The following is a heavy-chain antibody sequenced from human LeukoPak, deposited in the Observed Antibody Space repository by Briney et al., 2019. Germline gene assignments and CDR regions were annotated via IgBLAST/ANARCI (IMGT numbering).Heavy chain of an antibody. D-gene: IGHD4-11*01. CDR2: ITGGGGGT. V-gene: IGHV3-23*01. Sequence: TGGSLRLSCAASGFSFSSYAMSWVRQAPGKGLEWVSSITGGGGGTYYADSAKGRFTISRDNSKNTLYLQMNSLRAEDTAVYYCSRLPRTDSRILYWFFDLWGRGTLVTVSS. CDR3: SRLPRTDSRILYWFFDL. J-gene: IGHJ2*01. CDR1: GFSFSSYA.